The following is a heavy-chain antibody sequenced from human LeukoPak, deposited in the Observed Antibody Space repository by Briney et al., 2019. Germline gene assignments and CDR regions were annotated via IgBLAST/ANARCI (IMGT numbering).Heavy chain of an antibody. CDR1: GFSFSTYA. CDR3: ARVATSGY. Sequence: GGSLRLSCAASGFSFSTYAMSWVRQAPGKGLEWVSGISSSSYDMYYTDSVKGRFTISRDNAKNLLYLQMDSLRAEDTGVYYCARVATSGYWGQGTLVTVSS. J-gene: IGHJ4*02. CDR2: ISSSSYDM. D-gene: IGHD7-27*01. V-gene: IGHV3-21*03.